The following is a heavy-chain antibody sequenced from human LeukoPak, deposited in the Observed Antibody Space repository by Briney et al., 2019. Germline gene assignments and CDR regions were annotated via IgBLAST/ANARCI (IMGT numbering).Heavy chain of an antibody. D-gene: IGHD6-13*01. V-gene: IGHV3-23*01. CDR1: GFTFSSYA. J-gene: IGHJ4*02. CDR3: AKDRDSSSWRRKEHFDY. Sequence: PGGSLRLSCAASGFTFSSYAMSWVRQAPGKGLEWVSAISGSGGSTYYADSVKGRFTISGDNSKNTLYLQMNSLRAEDTAVYYCAKDRDSSSWRRKEHFDYWGQGTLVTVSS. CDR2: ISGSGGST.